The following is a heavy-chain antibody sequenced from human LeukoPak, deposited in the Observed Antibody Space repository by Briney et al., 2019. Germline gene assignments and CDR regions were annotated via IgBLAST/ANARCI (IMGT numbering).Heavy chain of an antibody. CDR3: AREGAVPFDY. CDR1: GGSISSGSYY. V-gene: IGHV4-61*01. CDR2: IYYSGST. Sequence: SETLSLTCTVSGGSISSGSYYWSWIRQPPGKGLEWIGYIYYSGSTNYNPSLKSRVTISVDTSKNQFSLKLSSVTAADTAVYYCAREGAVPFDYWGQGTLVTVSS. J-gene: IGHJ4*02. D-gene: IGHD2-2*01.